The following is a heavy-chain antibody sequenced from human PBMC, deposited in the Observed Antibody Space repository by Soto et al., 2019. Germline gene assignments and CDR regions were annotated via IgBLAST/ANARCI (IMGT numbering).Heavy chain of an antibody. J-gene: IGHJ4*02. CDR3: AKGDWDYIAGHFDY. CDR2: ISGTAGNT. V-gene: IGHV3-23*01. D-gene: IGHD1-7*01. Sequence: GGSLRLSCAASGFTFTSCAMSWVRQAPGKGLEWVSAISGTAGNTYHADSVKGRFTISRDISKNTLYLQMNSLRAEDTTVYYRAKGDWDYIAGHFDYWGQGTLVTVSS. CDR1: GFTFTSCA.